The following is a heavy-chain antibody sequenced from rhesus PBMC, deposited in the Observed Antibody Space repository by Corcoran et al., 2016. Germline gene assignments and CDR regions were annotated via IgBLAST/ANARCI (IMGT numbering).Heavy chain of an antibody. CDR3: ARGAIAAADFDY. J-gene: IGHJ4*01. D-gene: IGHD6-31*01. V-gene: IGHV4-160*01. Sequence: QLQLQESGPGLVKPSETLSLTCAVSGGSISGYWWSWIRQPPGKGLEGIGRIYSSGSTDYHPSLKSRVTISRDTSKNQFSLKLSSVTAADTAVYYCARGAIAAADFDYWGQGVLVTVSS. CDR2: IYSSGST. CDR1: GGSISGYW.